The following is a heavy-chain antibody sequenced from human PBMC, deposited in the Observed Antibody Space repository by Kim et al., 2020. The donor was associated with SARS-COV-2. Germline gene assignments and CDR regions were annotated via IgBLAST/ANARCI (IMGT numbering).Heavy chain of an antibody. Sequence: GGSLRLSCAASGFTFSSYAMHWVRQAPGKGLEWVAVISYDGSNKYYADSVKGRFTISRDNSKNTLYLQMNSLRAEDTAVYYCARDHGYSSGWSSGFDLWG. D-gene: IGHD6-19*01. CDR2: ISYDGSNK. V-gene: IGHV3-30*04. CDR1: GFTFSSYA. J-gene: IGHJ2*01. CDR3: ARDHGYSSGWSSGFDL.